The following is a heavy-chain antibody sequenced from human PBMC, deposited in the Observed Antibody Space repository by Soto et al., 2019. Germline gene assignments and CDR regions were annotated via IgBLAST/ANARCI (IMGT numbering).Heavy chain of an antibody. CDR2: IYPGDSDT. CDR1: GYTFTNYW. CDR3: ARLTQRNSGWSDAFDI. D-gene: IGHD6-19*01. J-gene: IGHJ3*02. V-gene: IGHV5-51*01. Sequence: GESLKISCKGSGYTFTNYWIGWVRQMPGKGLEWMGIIYPGDSDTRYSPSFQGQVTISADKSISTAYLQWGSLKASDTAMYYCARLTQRNSGWSDAFDIWGPGTMVTVSS.